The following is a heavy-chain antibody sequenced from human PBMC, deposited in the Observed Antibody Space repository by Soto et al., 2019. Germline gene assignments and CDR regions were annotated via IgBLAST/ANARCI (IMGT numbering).Heavy chain of an antibody. D-gene: IGHD5-18*01. Sequence: GGSLRLSCAASGFTFSSYAMHWARQAPGKGLEWVAVISYDGSNKYYADSVKGRFTISRDNSKNTLYLQMNSLRAEDTAVYYCARDIQLWGEAFDYWGQGTLVTVSS. CDR1: GFTFSSYA. V-gene: IGHV3-30-3*01. CDR2: ISYDGSNK. CDR3: ARDIQLWGEAFDY. J-gene: IGHJ4*02.